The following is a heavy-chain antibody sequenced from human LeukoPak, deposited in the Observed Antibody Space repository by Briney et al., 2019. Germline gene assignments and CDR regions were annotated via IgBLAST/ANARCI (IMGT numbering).Heavy chain of an antibody. CDR2: IYHSGTT. J-gene: IGHJ2*01. CDR3: ARVSLGGGWYAL. D-gene: IGHD6-19*01. CDR1: NGSISTYY. V-gene: IGHV4-59*01. Sequence: SETLSLTCTVSNGSISTYYWSWTRPPLGKGLVWIGHIYHSGTTIYNPTLKSRVTMSVDTSKNRFSLHLTSVTAADTAVYFCARVSLGGGWYALGGGGTLVLVSS.